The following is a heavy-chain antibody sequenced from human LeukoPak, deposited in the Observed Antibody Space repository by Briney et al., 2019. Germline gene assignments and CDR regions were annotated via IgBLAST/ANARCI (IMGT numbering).Heavy chain of an antibody. CDR1: GGSISSSSYY. V-gene: IGHV4-39*07. CDR3: AIQVVAAGWFDP. CDR2: IYYSGST. J-gene: IGHJ5*02. Sequence: SETLSLTCTVSGGSISSSSYYWGWIRQPPGKGLEWIGSIYYSGSTYYNPSLKSRVTISVDRSKNQFSLKLSSVTAADTAVYYCAIQVVAAGWFDPWGQGTLVTVSS. D-gene: IGHD2-15*01.